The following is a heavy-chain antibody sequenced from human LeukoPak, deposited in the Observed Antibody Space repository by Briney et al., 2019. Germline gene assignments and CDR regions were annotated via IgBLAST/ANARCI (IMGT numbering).Heavy chain of an antibody. V-gene: IGHV3-48*03. CDR3: AKDSIYCSSSSCYGYPDY. CDR2: ISSSGSTI. CDR1: GFTFSSYE. Sequence: PGGSLRLSCAASGFTFSSYEMNWVRQAPGKGLEWVSYISSSGSTIYYADSVKGRFTISRDNSKNTLYLQMNSLRAEDTAVYYCAKDSIYCSSSSCYGYPDYWGQGTLVTVSS. J-gene: IGHJ4*02. D-gene: IGHD2-2*01.